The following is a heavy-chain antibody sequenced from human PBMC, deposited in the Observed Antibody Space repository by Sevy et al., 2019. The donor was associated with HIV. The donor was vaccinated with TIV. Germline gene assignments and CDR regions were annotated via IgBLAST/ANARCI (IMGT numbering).Heavy chain of an antibody. CDR2: ISSGSSYT. Sequence: GGSLRLSCAASGFTFNDYYMTWIRQSPGKGLQWISYISSGSSYTNYADSVKGRFTISRDNAKNSLYLEIHTLRPEDTAVYYCARSRSNYADYYFDYWGQGTVVTVSS. CDR1: GFTFNDYY. D-gene: IGHD4-17*01. CDR3: ARSRSNYADYYFDY. J-gene: IGHJ4*02. V-gene: IGHV3-11*06.